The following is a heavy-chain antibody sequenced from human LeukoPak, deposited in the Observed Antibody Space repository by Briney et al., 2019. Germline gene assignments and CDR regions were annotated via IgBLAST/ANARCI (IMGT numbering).Heavy chain of an antibody. V-gene: IGHV4-34*01. CDR2: INHSGST. CDR1: GGSFSGYY. D-gene: IGHD5-18*01. CDR3: ARRPGYSYARAGDYFDY. Sequence: SETLSLTCAVYGGSFSGYYWSWIRQPPGKGLEWIGEINHSGSTNYNPSLKSRVTISVDTSKNQFSLKLSSVTAADTAVYYCARRPGYSYARAGDYFDYWGQGTLVTVSS. J-gene: IGHJ4*02.